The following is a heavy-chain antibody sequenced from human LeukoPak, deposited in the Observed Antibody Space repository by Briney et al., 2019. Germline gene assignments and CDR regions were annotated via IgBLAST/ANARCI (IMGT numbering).Heavy chain of an antibody. CDR3: AKSYYGG. CDR2: ISGTGGST. V-gene: IGHV3-23*01. D-gene: IGHD3-10*01. Sequence: PGGSLRLSCAGSGYMFSTYAMSWVRQDPGQGLEWISGISGTGGSTYYADSVKGRFTISRDNVKNSLYLQMNSLRAEDTAVYYCAKSYYGGWGQGTLVTVSS. J-gene: IGHJ4*02. CDR1: GYMFSTYA.